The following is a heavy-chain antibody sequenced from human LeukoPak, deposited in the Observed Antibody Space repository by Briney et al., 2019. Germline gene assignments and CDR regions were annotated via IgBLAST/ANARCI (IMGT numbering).Heavy chain of an antibody. CDR2: IYYSGTT. D-gene: IGHD3-22*01. CDR3: AGIYDTPRGF. CDR1: GGSISNSRYY. V-gene: IGHV4-39*01. Sequence: PSETLSLTCTVSGGSISNSRYYWGWIRQPPGKGLEWIGSIYYSGTTYHNSSLKSRLTISVDTTKNQFSVRLSSVTAADTAVYYCAGIYDTPRGFWGRGTLVTVSS. J-gene: IGHJ4*02.